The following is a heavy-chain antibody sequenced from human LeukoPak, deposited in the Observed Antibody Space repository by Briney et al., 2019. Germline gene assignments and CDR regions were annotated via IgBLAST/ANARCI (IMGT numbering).Heavy chain of an antibody. D-gene: IGHD1-26*01. CDR2: IKEDGSEK. CDR3: ARAPWELLNDY. CDR1: GFTFSSYW. J-gene: IGHJ4*02. Sequence: GGSLRLSCAASGFTFSSYWMSWVRQAPGKGLEWAANIKEDGSEKYYVDSVKGRFTISRDNAKNSLYLQMNSLRAEDTAVYYCARAPWELLNDYWGQGTLVTVSS. V-gene: IGHV3-7*01.